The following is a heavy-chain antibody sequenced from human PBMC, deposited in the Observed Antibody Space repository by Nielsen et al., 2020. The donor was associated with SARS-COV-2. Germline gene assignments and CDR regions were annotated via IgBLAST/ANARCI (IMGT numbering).Heavy chain of an antibody. V-gene: IGHV3-33*01. D-gene: IGHD6-19*01. Sequence: LSLTCAASGFTFSSYGMHWVRQAPGKGLEWVAVIWYDGSNKYYADSVKGRFTISRDNSKNTLYLQMNSLRAEDTAVYYCARNSLAVAGSDAFDIWGQGTMVTVS. CDR1: GFTFSSYG. CDR2: IWYDGSNK. J-gene: IGHJ3*02. CDR3: ARNSLAVAGSDAFDI.